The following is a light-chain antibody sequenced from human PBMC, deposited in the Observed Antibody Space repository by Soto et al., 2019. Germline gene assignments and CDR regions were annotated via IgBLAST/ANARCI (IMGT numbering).Light chain of an antibody. CDR2: GAS. CDR3: QQYDNWWT. Sequence: EIVMTQSPATLSVSPGERATLSCRASQSVTSNLAWYQKKPGQAPRLLIYGASTRATGIPARFSGSGSGTDFTLTISSLQSEDFPVYYCQQYDNWWTFGQGTRVEIK. V-gene: IGKV3-15*01. CDR1: QSVTSN. J-gene: IGKJ1*01.